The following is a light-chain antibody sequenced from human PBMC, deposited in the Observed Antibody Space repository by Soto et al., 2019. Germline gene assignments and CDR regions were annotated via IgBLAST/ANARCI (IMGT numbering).Light chain of an antibody. CDR2: GAS. V-gene: IGKV1-33*01. J-gene: IGKJ4*01. CDR1: QDITNY. CDR3: QQYDNLPLT. Sequence: DLQMTQSPSSLSASVGDRVTITCQASQDITNYLNWYQQKPGKAPKLLIYGASNLETGVPSRFSGSGSATKFTFTISSLQPEDIATYYCQQYDNLPLTFGGGTKVEIK.